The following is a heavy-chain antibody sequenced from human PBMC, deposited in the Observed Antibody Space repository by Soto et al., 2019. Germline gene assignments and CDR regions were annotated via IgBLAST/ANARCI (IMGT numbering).Heavy chain of an antibody. CDR1: GYTFTGYY. J-gene: IGHJ4*02. V-gene: IGHV1-2*04. CDR2: INPNSGGT. CDR3: ARDSTIFLAYYYGSGSSHTLDY. D-gene: IGHD3-10*01. Sequence: ASVKVSCKASGYTFTGYYMHWVRQAPGQGLEWMGWINPNSGGTNYAQKFQGWVTMTRDTSISTAYMELSRLRSDDTAVYYCARDSTIFLAYYYGSGSSHTLDYWGQGTLVTVSS.